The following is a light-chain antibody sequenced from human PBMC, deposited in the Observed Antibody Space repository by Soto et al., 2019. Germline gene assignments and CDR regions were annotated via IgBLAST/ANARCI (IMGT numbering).Light chain of an antibody. CDR3: QYYDSSRSGYV. J-gene: IGLJ1*01. CDR1: SSNIGAGYD. Sequence: QSVLTQPPSVSGAPGQRVTISCTGSSSNIGAGYDVHWYQQLPGTAPKLLIYGNSNRPSGVPDRFSGSKSGTSASLAITGLQAEDEADYYCQYYDSSRSGYVFGTGTKVTVL. CDR2: GNS. V-gene: IGLV1-40*01.